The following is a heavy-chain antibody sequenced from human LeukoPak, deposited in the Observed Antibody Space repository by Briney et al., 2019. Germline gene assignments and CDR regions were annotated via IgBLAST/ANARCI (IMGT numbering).Heavy chain of an antibody. CDR1: GCSISRGYY. J-gene: IGHJ4*02. CDR3: ARAGWIITSGIDY. CDR2: VYHTGST. V-gene: IGHV4-38-2*01. D-gene: IGHD3-10*01. Sequence: PSETLSLTCAVSGCSISRGYYWALIRQPPGKGLEWIGTVYHTGSTYYNPSLDSRVTISVDTSKNEFSLNLKSVTAADTAVYYCARAGWIITSGIDYWGQGALVTVSS.